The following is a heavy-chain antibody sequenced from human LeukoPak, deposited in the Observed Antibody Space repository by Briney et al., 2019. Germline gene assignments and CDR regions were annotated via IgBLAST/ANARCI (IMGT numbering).Heavy chain of an antibody. CDR1: GYTFTSYY. CDR2: INPSGGST. CDR3: ARPVYSSTSCQSGAFDI. V-gene: IGHV1-46*01. D-gene: IGHD2-2*01. Sequence: GASVKVSCKASGYTFTSYYVHWVRQAPGQGLEWMGIINPSGGSTSYAQKFQGRVTMTRDTSTSTVYMELSSLRSEDTAVYYCARPVYSSTSCQSGAFDIWGQGTMVTVSS. J-gene: IGHJ3*02.